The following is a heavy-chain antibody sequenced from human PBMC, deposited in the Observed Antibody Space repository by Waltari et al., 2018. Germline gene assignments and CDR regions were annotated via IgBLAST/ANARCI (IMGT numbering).Heavy chain of an antibody. CDR1: GFPFRSAW. CDR2: IKSKKDGETT. CDR3: STGYTRTWHDGY. D-gene: IGHD5-12*01. J-gene: IGHJ4*02. V-gene: IGHV3-15*01. Sequence: EVQLVASGGVWVKPGGYLSLSCGVSGFPFRSAWMSWVRQAPGKGLEWVGRIKSKKDGETTDYAAPVKGRFTISRDDSQNTLYLQISSLKTEDTAVYFCSTGYTRTWHDGYWGQGTLVTVSS.